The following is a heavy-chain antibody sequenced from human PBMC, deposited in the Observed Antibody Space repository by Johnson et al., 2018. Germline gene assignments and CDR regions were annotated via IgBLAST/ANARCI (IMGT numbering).Heavy chain of an antibody. CDR3: ARGPGGRLRYFDWLTDAFDI. CDR1: GYTFTSYD. Sequence: QVQLVESGAEVKKPGASVKVSCKASGYTFTSYDINWVRQATGQGLEWMGWMNPNSGNTGYAQKFQGRVTMTRNTSISTAYMGLSSLRSEDTAGYYCARGPGGRLRYFDWLTDAFDIWGQGTMVTVSS. D-gene: IGHD3-9*01. J-gene: IGHJ3*02. V-gene: IGHV1-8*01. CDR2: MNPNSGNT.